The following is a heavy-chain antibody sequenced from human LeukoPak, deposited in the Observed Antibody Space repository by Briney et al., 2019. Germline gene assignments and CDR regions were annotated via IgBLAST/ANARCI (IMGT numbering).Heavy chain of an antibody. V-gene: IGHV3-21*01. CDR2: IRHVAGDI. CDR3: AREITVDY. D-gene: IGHD1-14*01. J-gene: IGHJ4*02. CDR1: RFTFTSVS. Sequence: GGSLRLSCVTSRFTFTSVSMSWVRQATGKGLGWVALIRHVAGDIFYADSVKGRFHISRDDAKGSVYLQMNSLRVDDTAVYYCAREITVDYGGQGTLVTVSS.